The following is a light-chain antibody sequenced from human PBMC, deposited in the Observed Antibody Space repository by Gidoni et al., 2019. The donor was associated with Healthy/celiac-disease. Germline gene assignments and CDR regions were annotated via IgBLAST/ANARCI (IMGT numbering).Light chain of an antibody. CDR1: QSVSSSY. J-gene: IGKJ2*03. Sequence: EIVLTQSPGTLSLSPGERATLSCRASQSVSSSYLAWYQQKPGQAPRLLIYGASSRATGIPDRFSGSGSGTDFTLTISSLEPEDFAVYYCQQYGSSPRYSFGQXTKLEIK. CDR2: GAS. V-gene: IGKV3-20*01. CDR3: QQYGSSPRYS.